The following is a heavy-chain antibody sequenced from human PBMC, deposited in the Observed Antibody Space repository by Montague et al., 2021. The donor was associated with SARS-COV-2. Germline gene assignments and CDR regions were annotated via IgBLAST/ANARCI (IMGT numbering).Heavy chain of an antibody. CDR1: GFIISVYD. CDR3: ARAPPYSSASWGYYGMDV. Sequence: SLRLSCAASGFIISVYDMHWVRQVTGKGLEWVSAIGTRGDTYYPDSVEGRFTMSRENAENTLYLQMSSLRAGGTAVYYCARAPPYSSASWGYYGMDVWGQGTTVTVSS. D-gene: IGHD6-6*01. CDR2: IGTRGDT. V-gene: IGHV3-13*01. J-gene: IGHJ6*02.